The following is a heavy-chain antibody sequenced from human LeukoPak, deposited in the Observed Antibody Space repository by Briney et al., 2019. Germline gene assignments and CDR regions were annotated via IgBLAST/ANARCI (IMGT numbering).Heavy chain of an antibody. D-gene: IGHD6-13*01. CDR2: MNPNSGNT. CDR1: GYTFTSYD. Sequence: GASVKVSCKASGYTFTSYDINRVRQATGQGLEWMGWMNPNSGNTGYAQKFQGRVTMTRNTSISTAYMELSSLRSEDTAVYYCARGRDYSSSWLNWFDPWGQGTLVTVSS. J-gene: IGHJ5*02. V-gene: IGHV1-8*01. CDR3: ARGRDYSSSWLNWFDP.